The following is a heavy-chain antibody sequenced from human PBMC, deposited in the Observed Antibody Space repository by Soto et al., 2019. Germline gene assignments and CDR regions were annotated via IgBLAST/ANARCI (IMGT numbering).Heavy chain of an antibody. V-gene: IGHV1-18*01. J-gene: IGHJ4*02. CDR3: AGDLPIAAAGTLVDY. CDR1: GYTFTRYG. Sequence: QVQLVQSGAEVKKPGASVKVSCKASGYTFTRYGISWVRQAPGQGLEWMGWISAYNGNTNYAQKLQGRVTMTTDTSTSTAYMELRSLRSDDTAVYYCAGDLPIAAAGTLVDYWGQGTLVTVSS. D-gene: IGHD6-13*01. CDR2: ISAYNGNT.